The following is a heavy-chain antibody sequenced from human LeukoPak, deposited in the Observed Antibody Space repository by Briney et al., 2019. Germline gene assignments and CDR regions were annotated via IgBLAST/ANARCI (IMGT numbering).Heavy chain of an antibody. J-gene: IGHJ4*02. D-gene: IGHD6-13*01. CDR3: AGTSSSPYDY. CDR2: INHSGST. CDR1: GGSFSGYY. V-gene: IGHV4-34*01. Sequence: SETLSLTCAVYGGSFSGYYWSWIRQPPGKGLEWIGEINHSGSTNYNPSLKSRVTISVDTSNNQFSLKLSSVTAADTAVYYCAGTSSSPYDYWGQGTLVTVSS.